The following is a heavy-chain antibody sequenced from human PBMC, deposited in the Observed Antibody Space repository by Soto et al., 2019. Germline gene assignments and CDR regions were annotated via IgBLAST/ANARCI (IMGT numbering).Heavy chain of an antibody. CDR3: ARDPSIRYFEWFNVFDI. V-gene: IGHV1-69*08. Sequence: ASVKVSCKASGGTFDTYTINWVRQAPGQGLEWMGRIIPVLDTTNYAQKFQGRVTITADKSTNTAYMDLSSLTSEDTAVYYCARDPSIRYFEWFNVFDIWCQGTMVTVSS. J-gene: IGHJ3*02. CDR1: GGTFDTYT. D-gene: IGHD3-9*01. CDR2: IIPVLDTT.